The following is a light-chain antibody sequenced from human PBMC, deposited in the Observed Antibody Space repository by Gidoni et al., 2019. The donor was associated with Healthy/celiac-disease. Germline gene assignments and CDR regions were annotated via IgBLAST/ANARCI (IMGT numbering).Light chain of an antibody. J-gene: IGKJ1*01. CDR1: PSISSW. Sequence: LQMTQSPSTLSASVGDRVTITCRSSPSISSWLAWYQQKPGKAPKLLIYKASSLESGGPSRFSGSGSGTEFTLTISSLQRDDFATYFGQQYNSYWTFXQXTKVEIK. CDR2: KAS. CDR3: QQYNSYWT. V-gene: IGKV1-5*03.